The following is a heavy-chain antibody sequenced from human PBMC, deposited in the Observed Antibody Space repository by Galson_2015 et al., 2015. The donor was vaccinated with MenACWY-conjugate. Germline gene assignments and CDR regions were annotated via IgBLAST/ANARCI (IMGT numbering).Heavy chain of an antibody. CDR1: GFTFSNYA. CDR3: AKDEGHSSNWYVGLDV. D-gene: IGHD6-13*01. CDR2: ITGSGRGT. J-gene: IGHJ6*04. V-gene: IGHV3-23*01. Sequence: SLRLSCAASGFTFSNYAMSWVRQAPGKGLEWVSAITGSGRGTYYADSVKGRFTISRDNSKSTLYLQMNSLRAEDTAVFYCAKDEGHSSNWYVGLDVWGKGTTVTVSP.